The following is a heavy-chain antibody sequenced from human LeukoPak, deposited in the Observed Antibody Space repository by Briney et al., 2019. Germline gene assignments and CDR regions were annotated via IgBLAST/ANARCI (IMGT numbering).Heavy chain of an antibody. CDR3: AATVHGSTADSDGYYPKWFDP. D-gene: IGHD3-3*01. J-gene: IGHJ5*01. CDR1: GSVYRRLT. Sequence: GGSVSLSCGACGSVYRRLTMKGLRQSPGRGLQWVSSISTSSNYIYYADSVKGRFNISRDNTKNSMFLDMPRLRDEDTAVYYCAATVHGSTADSDGYYPKWFDPWGQGTLVTVSS. V-gene: IGHV3-21*01. CDR2: ISTSSNYI.